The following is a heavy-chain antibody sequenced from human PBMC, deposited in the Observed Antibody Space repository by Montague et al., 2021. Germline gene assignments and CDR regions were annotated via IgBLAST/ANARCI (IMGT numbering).Heavy chain of an antibody. CDR1: GFTFSTYD. CDR3: VKDTRDYYPDF. CDR2: INTAGDT. Sequence: SLRLSCAASGFTFSTYDMHWVRQPAGKGLEWVSAINTAGDTFYFGSVKGRFSISREYANNSLYLQMNSLRAEDTAFYYCVKDTRDYYPDFWGQGTLVTVSS. D-gene: IGHD2-21*01. V-gene: IGHV3-13*01. J-gene: IGHJ4*02.